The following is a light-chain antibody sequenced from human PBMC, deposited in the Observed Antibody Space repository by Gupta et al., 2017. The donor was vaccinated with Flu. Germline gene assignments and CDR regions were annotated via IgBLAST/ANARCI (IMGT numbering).Light chain of an antibody. V-gene: IGKV1-5*03. Sequence: PSTLSASVGDRVTITCRASQYISSWLAWYQQKPGKAPKLLIYKASSLESGVPSRFSGNGSGTEFTLTISSLQPDDFATYYCHQENSYSMTFGQGTKVEVK. CDR1: QYISSW. CDR3: HQENSYSMT. J-gene: IGKJ1*01. CDR2: KAS.